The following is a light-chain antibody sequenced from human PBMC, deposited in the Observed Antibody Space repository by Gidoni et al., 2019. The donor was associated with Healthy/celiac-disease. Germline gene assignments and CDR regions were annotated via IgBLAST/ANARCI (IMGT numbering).Light chain of an antibody. CDR2: GAY. Sequence: EIVLTQSPGTLSLSPGERATLSCRASQSVSSSYLAWYQQKPGQAPRLLIYGAYSRATGIPDRFSGSGSGTDFTLTISRLEPEDFAVYYCQQYGSSPPVTFGQXTRLEIK. CDR3: QQYGSSPPVT. CDR1: QSVSSSY. V-gene: IGKV3-20*01. J-gene: IGKJ5*01.